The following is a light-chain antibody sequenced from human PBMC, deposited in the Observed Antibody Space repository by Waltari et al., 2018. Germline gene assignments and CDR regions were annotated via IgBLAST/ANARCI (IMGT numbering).Light chain of an antibody. CDR1: QDITNY. Sequence: DFKMTQSPSSLSASLGDRVTITCQTSQDITNYLNWYQQKPGKAPELLISDASSLKTGVPSRFSGTGSGTHFTFTISNLQPEDIGTYYCQQYDTFPYTFGQGTKLEMK. CDR3: QQYDTFPYT. V-gene: IGKV1-33*01. J-gene: IGKJ2*01. CDR2: DAS.